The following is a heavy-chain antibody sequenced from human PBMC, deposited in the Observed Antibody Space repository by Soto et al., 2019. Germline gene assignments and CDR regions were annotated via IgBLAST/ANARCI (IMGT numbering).Heavy chain of an antibody. CDR1: GFTFSSYG. J-gene: IGHJ2*01. CDR2: ISYDGSNK. V-gene: IGHV3-30*18. CDR3: AKDSIAAAGIYWYFDL. Sequence: GGSLRLSCAASGFTFSSYGMHWVRQAPGKGLEWVAVISYDGSNKYYADSVKGRFTISRDNSKNTLYLQMNSLRAEDTAVYYCAKDSIAAAGIYWYFDLWGRGTLVTVSS. D-gene: IGHD6-13*01.